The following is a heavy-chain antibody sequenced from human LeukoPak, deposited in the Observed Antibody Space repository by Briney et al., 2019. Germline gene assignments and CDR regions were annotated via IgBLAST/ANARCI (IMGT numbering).Heavy chain of an antibody. CDR1: GFTFSSYA. D-gene: IGHD6-19*01. V-gene: IGHV3-30-3*01. CDR2: ISYDGSNK. J-gene: IGHJ4*02. CDR3: ARDSSGLDY. Sequence: GGSLRLSCAASGFTFSSYAMHWVRQAPGRGLEWVAVISYDGSNKYYADSVRGRFTISRDNSKNTLYLQMNSLRAEDTAVYYCARDSSGLDYWGQGTLVTVSS.